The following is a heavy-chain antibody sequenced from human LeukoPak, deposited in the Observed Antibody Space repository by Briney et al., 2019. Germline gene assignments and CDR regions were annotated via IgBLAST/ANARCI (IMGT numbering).Heavy chain of an antibody. V-gene: IGHV3-30*18. CDR2: ISYDGSNK. D-gene: IGHD2-15*01. Sequence: PGGARRLSCAASGFTFSSYSMHWVRQAPGKGLEWVAVISYDGSNKYYADSVKGRFTISRDNSKNTLYLQMNSLRAEDTAVYYCAKDARGYCDYWGQGTLVTVSS. CDR3: AKDARGYCDY. CDR1: GFTFSSYS. J-gene: IGHJ4*02.